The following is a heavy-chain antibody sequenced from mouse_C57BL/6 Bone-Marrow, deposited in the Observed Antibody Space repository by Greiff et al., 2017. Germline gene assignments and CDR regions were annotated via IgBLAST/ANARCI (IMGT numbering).Heavy chain of an antibody. CDR1: GYTFTDYE. Sequence: QVQLKQSGAELVRPGASVTLSCKASGYTFTDYEMHWVKQTPVHGLEWIGAIDPETGGTAYNQKFKGKAILTADKSSSTAYMELRSLTSEDAAVYYCSGGRLPYYFDYWGRGTALTVSA. J-gene: IGHJ2*01. D-gene: IGHD3-2*02. CDR3: SGGRLPYYFDY. CDR2: IDPETGGT. V-gene: IGHV1-15*01.